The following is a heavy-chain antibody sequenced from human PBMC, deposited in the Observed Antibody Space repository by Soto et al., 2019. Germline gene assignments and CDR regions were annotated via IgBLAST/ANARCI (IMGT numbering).Heavy chain of an antibody. CDR1: GGSFSGYY. D-gene: IGHD2-2*01. CDR2: INHSGST. Sequence: SETLSLTCAVYGGSFSGYYWSWIRQPPGKGLEWIGEINHSGSTNYNPSLKSRVTISVDTSKNQFSLKLSSVTAADTAVYYCARGPRSALKIVVVPAAIPELTTGVDPWGQGTLVTVSS. V-gene: IGHV4-34*01. CDR3: ARGPRSALKIVVVPAAIPELTTGVDP. J-gene: IGHJ5*02.